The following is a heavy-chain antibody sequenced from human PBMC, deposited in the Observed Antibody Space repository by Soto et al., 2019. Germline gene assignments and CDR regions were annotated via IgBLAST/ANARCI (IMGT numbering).Heavy chain of an antibody. Sequence: PSETLSLTCAVYGGSFSGYYWSWIRQPPGKGLEWIGEINHSGSTNYNPSLKSRVTISVDTSKNQFSLRLSSVTAADTAVYYCARGGMQWLVPNWFDPWGQGTLVTVSS. CDR2: INHSGST. D-gene: IGHD6-19*01. V-gene: IGHV4-34*01. CDR3: ARGGMQWLVPNWFDP. J-gene: IGHJ5*02. CDR1: GGSFSGYY.